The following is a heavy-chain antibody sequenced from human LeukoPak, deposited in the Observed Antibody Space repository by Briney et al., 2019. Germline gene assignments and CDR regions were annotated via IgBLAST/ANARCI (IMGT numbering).Heavy chain of an antibody. J-gene: IGHJ3*02. CDR3: ASGGYGTDAFDI. D-gene: IGHD3-16*01. CDR2: IIPIFGTA. Sequence: SVKVSCKASGGTFSSYAISWVRPAPGQGIEWMGGIIPIFGTANYAQKFQGRVTITADESTSTAYMELSSLRSEDTAVYYCASGGYGTDAFDIWGQGTMVTVSS. CDR1: GGTFSSYA. V-gene: IGHV1-69*13.